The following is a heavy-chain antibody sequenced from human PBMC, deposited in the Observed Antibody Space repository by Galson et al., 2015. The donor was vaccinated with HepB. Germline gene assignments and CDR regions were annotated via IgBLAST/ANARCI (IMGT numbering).Heavy chain of an antibody. CDR2: ISSNGGST. D-gene: IGHD5-24*01. Sequence: SLRLSCAASGFTFSSYAMHWVRQAPGKGLEYVSAISSNGGSTYYADSVKGRFTISRDNSKNTLYLQMSSLRAEDTAVYYCVKGPVGDGYNQMYYFDYWGQGTLVTVSS. J-gene: IGHJ4*02. CDR3: VKGPVGDGYNQMYYFDY. V-gene: IGHV3-64D*06. CDR1: GFTFSSYA.